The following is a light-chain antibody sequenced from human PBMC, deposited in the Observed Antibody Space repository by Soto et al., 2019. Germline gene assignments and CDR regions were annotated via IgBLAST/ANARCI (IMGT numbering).Light chain of an antibody. CDR2: KAS. V-gene: IGKV1-5*03. Sequence: DFQMTQSPSSLSASVGDRVTITCQASQDISDFLNWYQQKPGAAPKLLIYKASTLKSGVPSRFSGCGSGTEFTLTISSLQPDDFATYYCQHYNSYSEAFGQGTKVDIK. J-gene: IGKJ1*01. CDR3: QHYNSYSEA. CDR1: QDISDF.